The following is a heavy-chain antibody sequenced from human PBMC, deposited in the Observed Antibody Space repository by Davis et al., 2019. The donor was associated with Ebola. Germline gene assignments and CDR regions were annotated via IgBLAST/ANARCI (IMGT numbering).Heavy chain of an antibody. CDR3: GRGGGNKGVDY. CDR2: ISVDGTKN. Sequence: GESLKISCAASGFVFRNYVMSWVRQAPGKGPEWVAYISVDGTKNHYADPIKGRFTISRDNSKNMVYLQMNSLRSEDKAVYYCGRGGGNKGVDYWGPGTLVTVSS. CDR1: GFVFRNYV. J-gene: IGHJ4*02. D-gene: IGHD2/OR15-2a*01. V-gene: IGHV3-30*03.